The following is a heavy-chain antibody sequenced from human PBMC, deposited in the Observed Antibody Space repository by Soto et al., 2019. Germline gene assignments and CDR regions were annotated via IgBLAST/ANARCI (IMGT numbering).Heavy chain of an antibody. CDR3: ARVNYDSSGFYRSNFDY. V-gene: IGHV4-31*03. D-gene: IGHD3-22*01. CDR2: IYYRGDT. J-gene: IGHJ4*02. Sequence: QVQLQESGPGLVRPSQTLSLTCTVSGASVNSGGYYWTWIRQHPEKGLEWIGYIYYRGDTFYNPSLQSRVAISIDTSAHQFSLKLRSVTAADTAVYYCARVNYDSSGFYRSNFDYWVQGILVTVSS. CDR1: GASVNSGGYY.